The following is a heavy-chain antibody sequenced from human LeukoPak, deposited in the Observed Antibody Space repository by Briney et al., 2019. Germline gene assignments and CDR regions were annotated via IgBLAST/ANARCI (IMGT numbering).Heavy chain of an antibody. V-gene: IGHV3-48*04. D-gene: IGHD3-10*01. CDR2: ISSSSSTI. Sequence: PGGSLRLSCAASGFTFSSYSMNWVRQAPGKGLEWVSYISSSSSTIYYADSVKGRFTISRDNAKNSLYLQMNSLRAEDTAVYYCARPTMVRVKNWFDPWGQGTLVTVSS. J-gene: IGHJ5*02. CDR1: GFTFSSYS. CDR3: ARPTMVRVKNWFDP.